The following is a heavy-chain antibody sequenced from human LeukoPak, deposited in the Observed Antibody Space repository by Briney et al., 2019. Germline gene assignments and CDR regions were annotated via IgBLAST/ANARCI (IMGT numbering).Heavy chain of an antibody. CDR1: GFTFNTYG. Sequence: PGGSLRLSCVVSGFTFNTYGIHWVRQAPGKGLEWVAGISSDGNNKDYSDSVKGRFTISRDNSKNTLYLQMNSLRAEDTAVYYCAKAAYCTSTSCHFSGYAQRPLDSWGQGTLVTVSS. V-gene: IGHV3-30*18. D-gene: IGHD2-2*01. J-gene: IGHJ4*02. CDR2: ISSDGNNK. CDR3: AKAAYCTSTSCHFSGYAQRPLDS.